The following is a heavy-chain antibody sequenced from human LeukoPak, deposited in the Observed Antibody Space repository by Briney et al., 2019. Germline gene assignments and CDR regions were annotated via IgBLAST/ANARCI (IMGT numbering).Heavy chain of an antibody. Sequence: GGSLRLSCAASGFXFSSYGIHWVRQAPGKGLEWVAVIWYDGSNKYYADSVKGRFTISRDNSKNTLYLQMNSLRAEDTAVYYCARAPAGYSSGWFPREPDYWGQGTLVTVSS. CDR3: ARAPAGYSSGWFPREPDY. V-gene: IGHV3-33*01. CDR2: IWYDGSNK. D-gene: IGHD6-19*01. CDR1: GFXFSSYG. J-gene: IGHJ4*02.